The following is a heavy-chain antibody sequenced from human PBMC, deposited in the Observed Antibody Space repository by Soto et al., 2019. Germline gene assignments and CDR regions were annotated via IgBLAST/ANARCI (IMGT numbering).Heavy chain of an antibody. V-gene: IGHV3-33*01. CDR2: IWSDGNDN. D-gene: IGHD2-8*01. Sequence: GESLSLSCTGSGFCVSTFAVHWDRQAQDKGLEWEGIIWSDGNDNYYADYVKGRFTISTDNSTKTLSLQMNSPSTAETAVNYCVRRSYCYYGVSNNLGYFGLWGQGTLVPVSS. CDR3: VRRSYCYYGVSNNLGYFGL. CDR1: GFCVSTFA. J-gene: IGHJ4*02.